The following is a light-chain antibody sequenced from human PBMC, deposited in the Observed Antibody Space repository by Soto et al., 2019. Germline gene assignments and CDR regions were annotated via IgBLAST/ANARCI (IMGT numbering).Light chain of an antibody. Sequence: QSALTQPPSASGSPGQSVTISCTGTSSDVGGYNYVSWYPQHPGKAPKLMIFGVSKRPSGVHDRFSGSKSGNTASLTVSGLQAEDEADYYCSSFAGNNNLVFGGGTKLTVL. J-gene: IGLJ2*01. CDR3: SSFAGNNNLV. CDR1: SSDVGGYNY. CDR2: GVS. V-gene: IGLV2-8*01.